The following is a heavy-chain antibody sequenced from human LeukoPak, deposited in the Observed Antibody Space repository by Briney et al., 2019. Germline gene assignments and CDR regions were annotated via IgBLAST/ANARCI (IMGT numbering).Heavy chain of an antibody. CDR3: ARDSVVTAIPAAFDI. CDR2: ISSSSSTI. J-gene: IGHJ3*02. D-gene: IGHD2-21*02. Sequence: GGSLRLSRAASGFTFSSYSMNWVRQAPGKGLEWVSYISSSSSTIYYADSVKGRFTISRDNAKNSLYLQMNSLRAEDTAVYYCARDSVVTAIPAAFDIWGQGTMVTVSS. V-gene: IGHV3-48*01. CDR1: GFTFSSYS.